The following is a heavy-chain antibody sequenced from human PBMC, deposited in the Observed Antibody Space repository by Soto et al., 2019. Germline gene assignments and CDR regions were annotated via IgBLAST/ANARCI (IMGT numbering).Heavy chain of an antibody. CDR1: GYTYSGYY. Sequence: VASVKASCKASGYTYSGYYIHWLRQAPGQGLEWMGWSNPNSGGTNYAQKFQGRVTVTRDTPTSTAYMELSRLTSDDTAVYYSARPLHEGHFTITCRYTLLTYGMDVWGKATWVIFSS. J-gene: IGHJ6*04. CDR3: ARPLHEGHFTITCRYTLLTYGMDV. D-gene: IGHD2-2*02. V-gene: IGHV1-2*02. CDR2: SNPNSGGT.